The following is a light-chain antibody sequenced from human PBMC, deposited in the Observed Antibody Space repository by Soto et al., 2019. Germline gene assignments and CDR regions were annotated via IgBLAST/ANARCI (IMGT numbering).Light chain of an antibody. Sequence: QSVLTQPASVSGSPGLSITISCTGTSSDVGNYNLVSWYQQHPGKAPKLMIYEVSKRPSGVSNRFSGSESGNTASLTISGLQAEDEADYYCCSYAGDSTPYVFGTGTKVTVL. CDR3: CSYAGDSTPYV. J-gene: IGLJ1*01. CDR1: SSDVGNYNL. V-gene: IGLV2-23*02. CDR2: EVS.